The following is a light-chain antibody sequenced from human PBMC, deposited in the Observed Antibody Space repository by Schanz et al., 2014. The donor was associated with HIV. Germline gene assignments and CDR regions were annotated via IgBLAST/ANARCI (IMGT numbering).Light chain of an antibody. CDR3: QQNNYWPQT. J-gene: IGKJ1*01. CDR2: GAS. V-gene: IGKV3-20*01. Sequence: ETVLTQSPGSLSLSPGDRATLSCRASQSLTTNYLAWYQQKLGQAPRLLIYGASSRATGIPDRFSGSGSGTEFTPTMSSLQSEDFALYHCQQNNYWPQTFGRGTKVEIK. CDR1: QSLTTNY.